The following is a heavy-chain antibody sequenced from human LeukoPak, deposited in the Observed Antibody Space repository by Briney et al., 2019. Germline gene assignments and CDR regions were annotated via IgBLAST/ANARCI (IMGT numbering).Heavy chain of an antibody. CDR3: AKTRHYYDSSGYNPPYYYYYYMDV. CDR2: ISGSGGST. Sequence: HPGGTLRLSCAASGFTFSSYGMSWVRQAPGKGLEWVSAISGSGGSTYYADSVKGRFTISRDNSKNTLYLQMNSLRAEDTAVYYCAKTRHYYDSSGYNPPYYYYYYMDVWGKGTTVTVSS. CDR1: GFTFSSYG. J-gene: IGHJ6*03. V-gene: IGHV3-23*01. D-gene: IGHD3-22*01.